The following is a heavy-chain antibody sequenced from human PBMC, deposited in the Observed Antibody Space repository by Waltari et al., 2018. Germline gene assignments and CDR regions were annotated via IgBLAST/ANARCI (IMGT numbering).Heavy chain of an antibody. CDR1: GGSISSHY. J-gene: IGHJ5*02. Sequence: QVQLQESGPGLVKPSETLSLTCTVSGGSISSHYWSWIRQPPGKGLEWIGYIYYSGSTHYNPSLKSRVTISVDTSENQFSRKLSSVTAADTAVYYCAREPEVYYYGSGSYGRWFDPWGQGTLVTVSS. D-gene: IGHD3-10*01. CDR3: AREPEVYYYGSGSYGRWFDP. V-gene: IGHV4-59*11. CDR2: IYYSGST.